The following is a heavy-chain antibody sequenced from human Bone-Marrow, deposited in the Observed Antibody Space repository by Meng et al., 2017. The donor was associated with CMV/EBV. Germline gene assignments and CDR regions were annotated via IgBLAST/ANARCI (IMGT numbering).Heavy chain of an antibody. D-gene: IGHD3-3*01. V-gene: IGHV4-39*07. CDR3: ARSATYYDFWSGYLEGGDFYYYYYGMDV. CDR1: GGSISSSSYY. Sequence: GSLRLSCTVSGGSISSSSYYWGWIRQPPGKGLEWIGSIYYSGSTYYNPSLKSRVTISVDTSKNQFSLKLSSVTAADTAVYYCARSATYYDFWSGYLEGGDFYYYYYGMDVWGQGTTVTVSS. J-gene: IGHJ6*02. CDR2: IYYSGST.